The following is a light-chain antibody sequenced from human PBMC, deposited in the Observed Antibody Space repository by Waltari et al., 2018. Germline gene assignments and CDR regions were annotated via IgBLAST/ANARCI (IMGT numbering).Light chain of an antibody. CDR2: GAS. J-gene: IGKJ1*01. Sequence: DIVLTQSPGTLSLSPGERATLSCRASQSVSSIYLAWYQQKPGQAPRLLIYGASGRATGIPDRFSGSGSGTDFTLTISRLEPEDFAVYYCQQFGNSQWTFGQGTKVEIK. CDR1: QSVSSIY. CDR3: QQFGNSQWT. V-gene: IGKV3-20*01.